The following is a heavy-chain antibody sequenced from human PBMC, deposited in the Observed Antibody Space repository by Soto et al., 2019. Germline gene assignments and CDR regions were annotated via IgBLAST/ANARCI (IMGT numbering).Heavy chain of an antibody. CDR2: ISYDGSNK. D-gene: IGHD3-3*01. CDR3: ARDPDFWSGYPGLYFDY. Sequence: GGSLRLSCAASGFTFSSYAMHWVRQAPGKGLEWVAVISYDGSNKYYADSVKGRFTISRDNSKNTLYLQMNSLRAEDTAVYYCARDPDFWSGYPGLYFDYWGQGTLVTVSS. CDR1: GFTFSSYA. V-gene: IGHV3-30-3*01. J-gene: IGHJ4*02.